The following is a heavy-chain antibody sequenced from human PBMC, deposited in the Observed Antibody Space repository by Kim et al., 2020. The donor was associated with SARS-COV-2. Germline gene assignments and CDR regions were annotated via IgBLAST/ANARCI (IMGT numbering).Heavy chain of an antibody. CDR1: GFTVSSNY. CDR3: ARAVAGTLFDY. J-gene: IGHJ4*02. V-gene: IGHV3-53*01. D-gene: IGHD6-19*01. CDR2: IYSGGST. Sequence: GGSLRLSCAASGFTVSSNYMSWVRQAPGKGLEWVSVIYSGGSTYYADSVKGRFTISRDNSKNTLYLQMNSLRAEDTAVYYCARAVAGTLFDYWGQGTLVTVSS.